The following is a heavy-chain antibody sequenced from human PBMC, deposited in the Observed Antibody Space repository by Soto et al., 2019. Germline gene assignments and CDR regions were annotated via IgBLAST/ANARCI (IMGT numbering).Heavy chain of an antibody. J-gene: IGHJ4*01. CDR1: GFTFSSYA. Sequence: LRLSCAASGFTFSSYAMSWVRQAPGKGLEWVSAISGSGGSTYYADSVKGRFTISRDNSKNTLYLQMNSLRAEDTAVYYCARTGDYDFWSGLIDCWGRETLFAVSS. D-gene: IGHD3-3*01. CDR3: ARTGDYDFWSGLIDC. V-gene: IGHV3-23*01. CDR2: ISGSGGST.